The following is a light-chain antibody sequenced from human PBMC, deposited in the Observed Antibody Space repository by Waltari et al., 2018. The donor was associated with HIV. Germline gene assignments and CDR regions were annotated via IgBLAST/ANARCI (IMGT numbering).Light chain of an antibody. CDR1: SRDVGGYDY. J-gene: IGLJ1*01. CDR2: EVS. CDR3: TSYTSSTTLV. V-gene: IGLV2-14*01. Sequence: QSALPQSASVSGSPGQSLPISCTGTSRDVGGYDYVSWYQQHPGKAPKLMIYEVSNRPSGVSTRFSGSKSGNTASLIISGLQAEDEADYYCTSYTSSTTLVFGTGTKVTVL.